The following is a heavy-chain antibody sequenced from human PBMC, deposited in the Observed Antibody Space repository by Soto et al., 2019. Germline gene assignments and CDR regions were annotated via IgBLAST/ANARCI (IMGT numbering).Heavy chain of an antibody. CDR2: IYYSGST. CDR3: ARQFRDSSGLDY. CDR1: GGSISSSSYY. V-gene: IGHV4-39*01. Sequence: QLQLQESGPGLVKPSETLSLTCTVSGGSISSSSYYWGWIRQPPGKGLEWIGSIYYSGSTYYNPSLKSRVTLSVDTSKNQFSLKLSSVTAADTAVYYCARQFRDSSGLDYWGQGTLVTVSS. D-gene: IGHD3-22*01. J-gene: IGHJ4*02.